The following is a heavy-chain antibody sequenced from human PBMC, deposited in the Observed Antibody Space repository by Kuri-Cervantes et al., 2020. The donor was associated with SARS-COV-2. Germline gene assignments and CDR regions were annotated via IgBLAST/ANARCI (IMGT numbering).Heavy chain of an antibody. V-gene: IGHV3-30-3*01. CDR3: ARDCGYYGGHDAFDI. J-gene: IGHJ3*02. Sequence: GESLKISCAASGFTFSSYAMHWVRQAPGKGLEWVAVISYDGSNKYYADSVKGRFTISRDNSKNTLYLQMNSLRAEDTAVYYCARDCGYYGGHDAFDIWGQGTMVTVSS. D-gene: IGHD2-21*01. CDR2: ISYDGSNK. CDR1: GFTFSSYA.